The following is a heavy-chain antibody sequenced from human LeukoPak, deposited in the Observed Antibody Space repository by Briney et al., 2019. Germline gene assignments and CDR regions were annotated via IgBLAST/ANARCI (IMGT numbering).Heavy chain of an antibody. V-gene: IGHV1-69*04. J-gene: IGHJ6*02. D-gene: IGHD3-10*01. Sequence: SVKVSCKASGGTFSSYAISWVRQAPGQGLEWMGRIIPIFGIANYAQKFQCRVTITADKSTSTAYMELSSLRSEDTAVYYCARGCYYYGSGSYCLYGMDVWGQGTTVTVSS. CDR1: GGTFSSYA. CDR2: IIPIFGIA. CDR3: ARGCYYYGSGSYCLYGMDV.